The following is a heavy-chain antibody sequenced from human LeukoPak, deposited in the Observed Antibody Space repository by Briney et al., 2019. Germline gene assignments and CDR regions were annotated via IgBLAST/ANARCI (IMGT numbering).Heavy chain of an antibody. V-gene: IGHV3-7*04. CDR3: AGGKSGDY. CDR2: INQDGSEK. CDR1: GFTFSNCW. J-gene: IGHJ4*02. D-gene: IGHD3-10*01. Sequence: GGSLRLSCAASGFTFSNCWMTWVRQAPGKGLEWVANINQDGSEKYYVDSVKGRFTISRDNAKNSLYLQMNSLRAEDTAVYYCAGGKSGDYWGQGTLVTVSS.